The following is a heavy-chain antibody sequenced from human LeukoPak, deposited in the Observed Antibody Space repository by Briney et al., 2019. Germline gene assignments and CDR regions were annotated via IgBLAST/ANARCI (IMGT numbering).Heavy chain of an antibody. CDR3: ARRLASSQRYYYMDV. CDR2: IYYSGST. CDR1: GGSISSYY. J-gene: IGHJ6*03. D-gene: IGHD6-13*01. V-gene: IGHV4-59*01. Sequence: KSSETLSLTCTVSGGSISSYYWSWIRQPPGKGLEWIGYIYYSGSTNYNPSLKSRVTISVDTSKNQYSLKLSSVTAADTAVYYCARRLASSQRYYYMDVWGKGTTVTVSS.